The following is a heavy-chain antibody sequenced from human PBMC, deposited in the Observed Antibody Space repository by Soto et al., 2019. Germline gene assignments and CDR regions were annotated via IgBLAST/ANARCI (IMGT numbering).Heavy chain of an antibody. V-gene: IGHV3-11*06. Sequence: QVQLVESGGGLVKPGGSLRLSCAASGFTFSDYYMSWIRQAPGKGLEWISYISGSNIYTNYADSVKGRFTVSRDNADNSLYLQMNSLRVEDTAVYYCARDGGEIIPAAIGGGYGMDVWDQGTTVTVSS. D-gene: IGHD2-2*01. CDR2: ISGSNIYT. CDR1: GFTFSDYY. CDR3: ARDGGEIIPAAIGGGYGMDV. J-gene: IGHJ6*02.